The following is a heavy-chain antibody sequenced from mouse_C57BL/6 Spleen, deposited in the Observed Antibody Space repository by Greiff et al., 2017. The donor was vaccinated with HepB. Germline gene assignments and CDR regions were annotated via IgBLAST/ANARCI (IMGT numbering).Heavy chain of an antibody. Sequence: VHLVESGAELVRPGASVKLSCKASGYTFTDYYINWVKQRPGQGLEWIARIYPGSGNTYYNEKFKGKATLTAEKSSSTAYMQLSSLTSEDSAVYFCAREGYGLFDYWGQGTTLTVSS. D-gene: IGHD2-10*02. V-gene: IGHV1-76*01. CDR1: GYTFTDYY. J-gene: IGHJ2*01. CDR3: AREGYGLFDY. CDR2: IYPGSGNT.